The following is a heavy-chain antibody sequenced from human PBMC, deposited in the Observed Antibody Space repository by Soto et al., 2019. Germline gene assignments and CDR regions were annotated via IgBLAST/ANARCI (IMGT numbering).Heavy chain of an antibody. J-gene: IGHJ6*02. D-gene: IGHD1-26*01. V-gene: IGHV4-59*01. Sequence: SETLSLTCTVSGGSISSYYWSWIRQPPGKGLEWIGYIYYSGSTNYNPSLKSRVTISVDTSKNQFSLKLSSVTAADTAVYYCARSKRGNGMDVWGQGTTVTVSS. CDR1: GGSISSYY. CDR3: ARSKRGNGMDV. CDR2: IYYSGST.